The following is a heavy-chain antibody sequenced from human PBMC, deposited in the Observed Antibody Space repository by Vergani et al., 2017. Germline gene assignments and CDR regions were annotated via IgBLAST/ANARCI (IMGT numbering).Heavy chain of an antibody. V-gene: IGHV3-21*01. J-gene: IGHJ6*02. CDR1: GFTFSSYS. CDR2: ISSSSSYI. CDR3: ARDPVAASFYYYYGLDV. D-gene: IGHD6-6*01. Sequence: EVQLVESGGGLVTPGGSLRLSCAASGFTFSSYSMNWVRQAPGKGREWVSSISSSSSYIYYADSVKGRFTISRDNTKNSLYLQMNSVRAEDTAVYYCARDPVAASFYYYYGLDVWGQGTTVTVSS.